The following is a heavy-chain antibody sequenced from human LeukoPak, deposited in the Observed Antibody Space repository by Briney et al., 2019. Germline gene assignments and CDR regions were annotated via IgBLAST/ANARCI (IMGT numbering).Heavy chain of an antibody. Sequence: PSETLSLTCTVSGGSISSGGYYWSWIRRHPGKGLEWIGYIYYSGSTYYNPSLKSRVTISVDTSKNQFSLKLSSVTAADTAVYYCAAHSRRWLQLYAFDIWGQGTMVTVSS. D-gene: IGHD5-24*01. V-gene: IGHV4-31*03. CDR2: IYYSGST. CDR1: GGSISSGGYY. CDR3: AAHSRRWLQLYAFDI. J-gene: IGHJ3*02.